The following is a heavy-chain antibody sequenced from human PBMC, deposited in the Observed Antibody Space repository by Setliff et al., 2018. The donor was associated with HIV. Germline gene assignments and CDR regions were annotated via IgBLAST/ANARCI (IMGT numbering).Heavy chain of an antibody. D-gene: IGHD1-26*01. J-gene: IGHJ4*02. CDR3: ARVSSGSYRGLLD. V-gene: IGHV1-18*04. CDR1: GYTFTGYY. CDR2: ISAYNGNT. Sequence: ASVKVSCKASGYTFTGYYMHWVRQAPGQGLEWMGWISAYNGNTIYAEKFQGRVIMTTDTSTSTAYMELRSLRSDDTAVYYCARVSSGSYRGLLDWGQGTLVTVSS.